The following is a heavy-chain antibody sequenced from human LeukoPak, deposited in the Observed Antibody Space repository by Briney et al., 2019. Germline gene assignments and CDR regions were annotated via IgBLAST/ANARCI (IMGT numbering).Heavy chain of an antibody. J-gene: IGHJ4*02. Sequence: GASVKVSCKASGYTFISYGISWVRQAPGQGLEWMGWISAYNGNTNYAQKLQGRVTMTTDTSTSTAYMELRSLRSDDTAVYYCARVILGYTIFGVVIVDHFDYWGQGTLVTVSS. V-gene: IGHV1-18*01. CDR2: ISAYNGNT. D-gene: IGHD3-3*01. CDR3: ARVILGYTIFGVVIVDHFDY. CDR1: GYTFISYG.